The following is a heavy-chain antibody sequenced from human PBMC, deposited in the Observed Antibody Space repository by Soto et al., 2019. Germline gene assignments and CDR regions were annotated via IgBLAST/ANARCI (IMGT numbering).Heavy chain of an antibody. J-gene: IGHJ1*01. CDR3: ARGDYVSRGEYFQH. D-gene: IGHD4-17*01. Sequence: QVQLVQSGAEVKKPGSSVKVSCKASGGTFSSYAISWVRQAPGQGLEWMGGIIPIFGTANYAQKFQGRVTITADESTSTAYMGLSSLRSEDTAVYYCARGDYVSRGEYFQHWGQGTLVTVSS. V-gene: IGHV1-69*01. CDR2: IIPIFGTA. CDR1: GGTFSSYA.